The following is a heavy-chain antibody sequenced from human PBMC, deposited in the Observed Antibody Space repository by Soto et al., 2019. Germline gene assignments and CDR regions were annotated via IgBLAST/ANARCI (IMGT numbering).Heavy chain of an antibody. CDR2: IHPGDSDS. J-gene: IGHJ4*02. V-gene: IGHV5-51*01. D-gene: IGHD3-22*01. Sequence: PGESLKISCEGSGYSFTSYWIGWVRQMPGKGLEWMGIIHPGDSDSRYSPSFQGQVTVSADKSISTAYVQWSSLKASDTAMYYCARQIYDSDTGPNFQYYFDSWGQGTPVTVSS. CDR1: GYSFTSYW. CDR3: ARQIYDSDTGPNFQYYFDS.